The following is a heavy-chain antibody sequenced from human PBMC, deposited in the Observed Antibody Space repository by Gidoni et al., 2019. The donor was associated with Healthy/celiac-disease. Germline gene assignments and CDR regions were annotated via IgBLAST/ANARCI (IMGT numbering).Heavy chain of an antibody. CDR2: IYYSGST. J-gene: IGHJ4*02. D-gene: IGHD1-26*01. V-gene: IGHV4-39*07. CDR3: ARVSAITSYYFDY. CDR1: GGSISSSSYY. Sequence: QLQLQESGPGLVKPSETLSLTCTVSGGSISSSSYYWGWIRQPPGKGLEWIGSIYYSGSTYYNPSLKSRVTISVDTSKNQFSLKLSSVTAADTAVYYCARVSAITSYYFDYWGQGTLVTVSS.